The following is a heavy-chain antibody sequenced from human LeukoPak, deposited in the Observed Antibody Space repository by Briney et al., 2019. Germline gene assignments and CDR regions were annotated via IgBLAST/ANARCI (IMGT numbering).Heavy chain of an antibody. J-gene: IGHJ5*02. Sequence: PSETLSLTCAVYGGSFSGYYWSWVRQPPGKGLEWIGEINHSGSTNYNPSLKSRVTISVDTSKNQFSLKLSSVTAADTAVYYCARMEVGPHWFAPWGQGTLVTVSS. CDR1: GGSFSGYY. V-gene: IGHV4-34*01. D-gene: IGHD3-3*01. CDR3: ARMEVGPHWFAP. CDR2: INHSGST.